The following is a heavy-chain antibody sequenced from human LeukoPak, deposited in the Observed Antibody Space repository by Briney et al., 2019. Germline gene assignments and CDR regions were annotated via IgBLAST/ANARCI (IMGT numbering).Heavy chain of an antibody. Sequence: PSETLSLTCTVSGDSMNNYYWSWIRQPPGQGLEWIGYIYYSGGTNYKPSLNSRVSISVDTSKNQFSLKLSSVTAADTAVYYCARSYTSRWYYFDYWGQGTLVTVSS. CDR2: IYYSGGT. D-gene: IGHD6-13*01. V-gene: IGHV4-59*01. J-gene: IGHJ4*02. CDR3: ARSYTSRWYYFDY. CDR1: GDSMNNYY.